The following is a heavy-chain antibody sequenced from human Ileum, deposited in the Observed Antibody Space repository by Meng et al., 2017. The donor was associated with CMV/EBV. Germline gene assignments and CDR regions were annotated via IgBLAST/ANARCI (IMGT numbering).Heavy chain of an antibody. Sequence: ASVKVSCKASGYTFSTYNIIWVRQATGQGREWSGWKNPESGEAGFEHKFMGRSTITRSNSTSTAFLELRGLTSAGTAVYYCARSFTHGATRGTKWFDSWGQGTLVTVSS. CDR2: KNPESGEA. CDR1: GYTFSTYN. D-gene: IGHD4-17*01. V-gene: IGHV1-8*01. CDR3: ARSFTHGATRGTKWFDS. J-gene: IGHJ5*01.